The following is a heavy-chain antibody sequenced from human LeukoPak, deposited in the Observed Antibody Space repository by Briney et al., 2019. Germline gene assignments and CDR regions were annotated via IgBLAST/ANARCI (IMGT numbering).Heavy chain of an antibody. CDR2: INGGGDAT. CDR3: ARCTASCYANAFDV. Sequence: GGSLRLSCAASGFSNYNNAMSWVSQAPGKGLEWVSAINGGGDATEYADSVKGRFTISRDNSKKTLYLQMNSLRPEDTAVYYCARCTASCYANAFDVWGQGTLLTVSS. J-gene: IGHJ3*01. D-gene: IGHD2-2*01. CDR1: GFSNYNNA. V-gene: IGHV3-23*01.